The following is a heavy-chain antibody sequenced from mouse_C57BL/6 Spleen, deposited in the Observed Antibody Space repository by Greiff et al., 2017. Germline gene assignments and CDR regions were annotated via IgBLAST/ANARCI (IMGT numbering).Heavy chain of an antibody. V-gene: IGHV1-55*01. CDR3: ARRVMVTAINYAMDY. CDR2: IYPGSGST. D-gene: IGHD2-3*01. J-gene: IGHJ4*01. Sequence: VKLQQSGAELVKPGASVKMSCKASGYTFTSYWITWVKQRPGQGLEWIGDIYPGSGSTNYNEKFKSKATLTVDTSSSTAYMQLSSLTSEDSAVYYCARRVMVTAINYAMDYWGQGTSVTVSS. CDR1: GYTFTSYW.